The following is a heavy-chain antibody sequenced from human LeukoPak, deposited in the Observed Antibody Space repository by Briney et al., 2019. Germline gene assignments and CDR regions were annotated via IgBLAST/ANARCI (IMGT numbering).Heavy chain of an antibody. Sequence: SETLSLTCTVSGGSISSYYWSWIRQPPGKGLEWIGYIYYSGSTNYNPSLKSRVTISVDTSKNQFSLKLSSVTAADTAVYYCARAGNQYCSGGSCYPIWGQGTMVTVSS. CDR1: GGSISSYY. D-gene: IGHD2-15*01. CDR3: ARAGNQYCSGGSCYPI. J-gene: IGHJ3*02. V-gene: IGHV4-59*08. CDR2: IYYSGST.